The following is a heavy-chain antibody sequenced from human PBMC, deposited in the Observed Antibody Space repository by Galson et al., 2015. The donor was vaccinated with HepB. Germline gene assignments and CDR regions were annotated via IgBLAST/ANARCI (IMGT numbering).Heavy chain of an antibody. D-gene: IGHD2-15*01. CDR2: ISASGGSI. J-gene: IGHJ5*02. CDR1: GFTYRTYA. Sequence: SLRLSCAASGFTYRTYAMSWVRQAPGKGLEWVSSISASGGSIYNADSVKGRFTISRDNSKNTLYLQMNSLRAEDTAVYYCAKDRGYCSGGTCYWDSWGQGTLVTVSS. CDR3: AKDRGYCSGGTCYWDS. V-gene: IGHV3-23*01.